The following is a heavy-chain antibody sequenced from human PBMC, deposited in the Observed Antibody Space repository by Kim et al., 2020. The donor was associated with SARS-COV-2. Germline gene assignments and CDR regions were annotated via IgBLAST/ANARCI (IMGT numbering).Heavy chain of an antibody. CDR1: GYIFTTYA. V-gene: IGHV1-3*01. Sequence: ASVKVSCKASGYIFTTYAIHWVRQAPRQRLEWMGWINAGNGHTKYSQKFQGRVTISRDTSATTAYMELTNLRSEDTAVYYCARAKGGVTDSYYYGMDGWGQGTTVTVSS. CDR2: INAGNGHT. CDR3: ARAKGGVTDSYYYGMDG. D-gene: IGHD2-21*02. J-gene: IGHJ6*02.